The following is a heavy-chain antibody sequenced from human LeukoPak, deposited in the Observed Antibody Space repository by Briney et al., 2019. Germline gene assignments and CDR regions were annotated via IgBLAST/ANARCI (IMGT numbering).Heavy chain of an antibody. CDR3: MRENYSSGWYGIIDY. V-gene: IGHV4-59*01. D-gene: IGHD6-19*01. J-gene: IGHJ4*02. CDR1: GGSISNYY. CDR2: IYYSGST. Sequence: PSETLSLTCTVSGGSISNYYWSWIRQPPGKGLEWIGYIYYSGSTNYNPSLKSRVTISVDTSKNQFSLKLSSVTAADTAVYYCMRENYSSGWYGIIDYWGQGTLVTVSS.